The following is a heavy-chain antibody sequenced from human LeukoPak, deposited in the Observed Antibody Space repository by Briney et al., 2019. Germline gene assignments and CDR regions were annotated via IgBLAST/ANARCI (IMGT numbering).Heavy chain of an antibody. D-gene: IGHD6-6*01. Sequence: GASVKVSCKASGYTVTRYGISWVRQAPGQGLEWMGWISAYNGNTNYAQKLQGRVTMTTDTSTSTAYMELRSLRSDDTAVYYCARDLQEAARAWYYYYYYYMDVWGKGTTVTVSS. CDR2: ISAYNGNT. V-gene: IGHV1-18*01. CDR3: ARDLQEAARAWYYYYYYYMDV. CDR1: GYTVTRYG. J-gene: IGHJ6*03.